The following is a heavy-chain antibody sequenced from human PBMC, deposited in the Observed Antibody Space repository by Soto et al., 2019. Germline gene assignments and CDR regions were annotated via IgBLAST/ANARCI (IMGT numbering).Heavy chain of an antibody. J-gene: IGHJ3*02. CDR2: ISAYNGNT. CDR1: GYTFTGYG. V-gene: IGHV1-18*01. Sequence: GASVKVSCKASGYTFTGYGISWVRQAPGQGLEWMGWISAYNGNTNYAQKLQGRVTMTTDTSTSTAYMELRSLRSDDTAVYYCAATDYGDGDAFDIWGQGTMVTVSS. CDR3: AATDYGDGDAFDI. D-gene: IGHD4-17*01.